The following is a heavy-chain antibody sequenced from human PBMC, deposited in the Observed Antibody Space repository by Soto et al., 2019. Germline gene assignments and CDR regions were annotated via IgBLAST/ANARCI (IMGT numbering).Heavy chain of an antibody. J-gene: IGHJ6*02. CDR2: INHSGST. Sequence: QVQLQHWGAGLLKPSETLSLTCAVYGGSFSGYYWSWIRQPPGKGLEWIGEINHSGSTNYNPSLKSRVTRSVDTSKNQCSLKLTSVTAADPAVYYCARGLGLDRGVRAHYGMDVWGQGATVTVSS. CDR3: ARGLGLDRGVRAHYGMDV. CDR1: GGSFSGYY. D-gene: IGHD3-10*01. V-gene: IGHV4-34*01.